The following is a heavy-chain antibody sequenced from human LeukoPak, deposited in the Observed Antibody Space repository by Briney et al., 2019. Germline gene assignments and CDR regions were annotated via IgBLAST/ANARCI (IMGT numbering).Heavy chain of an antibody. V-gene: IGHV5-51*01. J-gene: IGHJ4*02. CDR2: IYPGDSDT. CDR3: ARYTDHYYFDY. CDR1: GYSFTSYW. Sequence: GESLKISCKGSGYSFTSYWIGWVRQVPGKSLEWMGIIYPGDSDTRYSPSFQGQVTISADKSISTAYLQWSSLNTSDTAMYYCARYTDHYYFDYWGQGTLVTVSS. D-gene: IGHD1-1*01.